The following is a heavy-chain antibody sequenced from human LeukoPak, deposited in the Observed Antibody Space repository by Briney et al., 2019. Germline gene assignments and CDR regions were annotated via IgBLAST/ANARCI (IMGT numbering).Heavy chain of an antibody. D-gene: IGHD1-26*01. CDR2: INPSGGST. CDR3: ASISGSYSLAFDY. V-gene: IGHV1-46*01. Sequence: ASVKVSCKASGYTFTSYYIHWVRQAPGQGLEWMGIINPSGGSTSYTQKFQGRVTMTRDTSTSTVYMELSSLRSEDTAVYYYASISGSYSLAFDYWGQGTLVTASS. CDR1: GYTFTSYY. J-gene: IGHJ4*02.